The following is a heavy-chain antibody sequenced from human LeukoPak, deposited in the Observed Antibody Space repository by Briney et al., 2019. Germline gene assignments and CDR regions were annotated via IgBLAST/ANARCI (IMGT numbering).Heavy chain of an antibody. V-gene: IGHV4-59*01. J-gene: IGHJ6*03. Sequence: PSETLSLTYTVSGGSISGYYWSWIRQPPGKGLEWIGYIYYSGSINYNPSLKSRVTISVDTSKNQFSLKLNSVTAADTAVYYCARGSGWHYYYYYMDVWGKGTTVTVSS. CDR3: ARGSGWHYYYYYMDV. D-gene: IGHD6-19*01. CDR1: GGSISGYY. CDR2: IYYSGSI.